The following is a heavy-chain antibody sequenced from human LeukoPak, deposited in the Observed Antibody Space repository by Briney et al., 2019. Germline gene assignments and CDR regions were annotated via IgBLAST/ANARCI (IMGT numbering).Heavy chain of an antibody. V-gene: IGHV1-2*02. CDR3: ARVRILEWLLDAFDI. CDR1: GYTFTGYY. J-gene: IGHJ3*02. CDR2: INPNSGGT. D-gene: IGHD3-3*01. Sequence: ASVKVSCKASGYTFTGYYMHWVRQAPGQGLEWMGWINPNSGGTNYAQKFKGRVTMTRDTSISTAYMELSRLRSDDTAVYYCARVRILEWLLDAFDIWGQGTMVTVSS.